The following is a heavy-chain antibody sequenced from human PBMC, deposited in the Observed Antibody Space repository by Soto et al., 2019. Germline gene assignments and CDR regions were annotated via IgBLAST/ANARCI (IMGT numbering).Heavy chain of an antibody. Sequence: GGSLRLSCAASGFTFSNAWMNWVRQAPGKGLEWVGRIKSKTDGGTTDYAAPVKGRFTISRDDSKNTLYLQMNSLKTEDTAVYYCTTGPQVLRFLEWLFWRYYGMDVWGQGTTVTVSS. V-gene: IGHV3-15*07. CDR1: GFTFSNAW. D-gene: IGHD3-3*01. CDR3: TTGPQVLRFLEWLFWRYYGMDV. CDR2: IKSKTDGGTT. J-gene: IGHJ6*02.